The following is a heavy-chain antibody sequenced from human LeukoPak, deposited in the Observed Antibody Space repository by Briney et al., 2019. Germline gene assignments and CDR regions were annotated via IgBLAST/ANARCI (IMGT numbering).Heavy chain of an antibody. CDR3: ARAGDIAAAGTSLFDY. Sequence: PSETLSLTCAVYGGSFSGYYWSWIRQPPGKGLEWIGEINHSGSTNYNPSLKSRVTVSVDTSKNQFSLKLSSVTAADTAVYYCARAGDIAAAGTSLFDYWGQGTLVTVSS. V-gene: IGHV4-34*01. CDR1: GGSFSGYY. D-gene: IGHD6-13*01. J-gene: IGHJ4*02. CDR2: INHSGST.